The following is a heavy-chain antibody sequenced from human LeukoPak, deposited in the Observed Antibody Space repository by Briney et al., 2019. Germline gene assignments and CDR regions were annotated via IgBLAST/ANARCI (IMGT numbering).Heavy chain of an antibody. D-gene: IGHD1-26*01. CDR3: ARSASGSYAFDI. CDR1: GGSISSPNW. Sequence: SETLSLTCAVSGGSISSPNWWSWVRQPPGKGLEWIGEIYHSGSTNYNLSLKSRVTISVDKAKNQFSLKLNSVTAADTAVYYCARSASGSYAFDIWGQGTMVTVSS. J-gene: IGHJ3*02. V-gene: IGHV4-4*02. CDR2: IYHSGST.